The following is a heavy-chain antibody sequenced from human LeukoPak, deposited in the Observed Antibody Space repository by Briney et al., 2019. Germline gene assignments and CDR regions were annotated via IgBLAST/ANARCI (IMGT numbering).Heavy chain of an antibody. CDR3: TRVGSSGWYRLWSDY. V-gene: IGHV3-49*04. Sequence: HPGGSLRLSCTASGFTFGDYAMSWVRQAPGKGLEWLGFIRSKAYGGTTEYAASVKGRFTISRDDSKSIAYLQMNSLKTEDTAVYYCTRVGSSGWYRLWSDYWGQGTLVTVSS. CDR1: GFTFGDYA. J-gene: IGHJ4*02. D-gene: IGHD6-19*01. CDR2: IRSKAYGGTT.